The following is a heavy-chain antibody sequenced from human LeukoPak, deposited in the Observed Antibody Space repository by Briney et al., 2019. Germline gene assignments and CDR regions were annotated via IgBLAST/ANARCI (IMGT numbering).Heavy chain of an antibody. D-gene: IGHD2-15*01. V-gene: IGHV4-59*12. J-gene: IGHJ5*02. Sequence: SETLSLTCTVSDDSISGDYWSWIRQPPGKGLEWIGYIYYSGSTNYNPSLKSRVTISVDTSKNQFSLKLSSVTAADTAVYYCAREGEDIVVVVAGWFDPWGQGTLVTVSS. CDR2: IYYSGST. CDR1: DDSISGDY. CDR3: AREGEDIVVVVAGWFDP.